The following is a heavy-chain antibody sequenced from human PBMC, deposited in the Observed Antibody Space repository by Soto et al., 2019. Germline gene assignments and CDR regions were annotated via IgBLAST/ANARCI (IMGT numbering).Heavy chain of an antibody. D-gene: IGHD3-10*01. CDR3: TTDIVHITMVRNLNSVTKQVLVMSKVY. CDR2: IKSKTDGGST. V-gene: IGHV3-15*07. Sequence: GGSLRLSCAASGFTFSNAWMNWVRQALGKGLEWVGRIKSKTDGGSTGYAAPVKGRFTISRDDSKNTLYLQMNSLKTEDTAVYYCTTDIVHITMVRNLNSVTKQVLVMSKVYWGQGTLVSVSS. CDR1: GFTFSNAW. J-gene: IGHJ4*02.